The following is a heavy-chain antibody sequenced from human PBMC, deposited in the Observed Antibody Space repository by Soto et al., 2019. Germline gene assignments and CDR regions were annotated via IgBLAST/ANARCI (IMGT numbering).Heavy chain of an antibody. D-gene: IGHD3-22*01. CDR1: GYSFTSYW. J-gene: IGHJ4*02. CDR2: IYPSDSDT. Sequence: PGESLKISCKGSGYSFTSYWIGWVRQMPGKGLEWMGIIYPSDSDTTYSPSFQGQVTISVDKSATTAYLQWSGLKASDTAMYYCARWQDYSDSSGYYADHWGQGTLVTVSS. CDR3: ARWQDYSDSSGYYADH. V-gene: IGHV5-51*01.